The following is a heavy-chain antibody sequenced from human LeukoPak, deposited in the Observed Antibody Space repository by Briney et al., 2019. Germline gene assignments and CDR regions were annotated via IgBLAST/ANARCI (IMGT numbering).Heavy chain of an antibody. CDR1: GGSISSSTYY. CDR2: IYYSGST. D-gene: IGHD6-13*01. J-gene: IGHJ4*02. Sequence: SETLSLTCTVSGGSISSSTYYWGWIRQPPGKGLEWIGSIYYSGSTYYNPSLKSRVTISVDTSKNQFSLKLSSVTAADTAVYYCARKHSRPFDYWGQGTLVTVSS. V-gene: IGHV4-39*07. CDR3: ARKHSRPFDY.